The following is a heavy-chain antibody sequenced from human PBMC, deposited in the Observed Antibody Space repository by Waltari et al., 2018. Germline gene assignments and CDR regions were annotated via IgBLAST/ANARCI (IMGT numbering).Heavy chain of an antibody. V-gene: IGHV1-2*06. Sequence: QAQLVQSGAEVKKPGASVKVSCQGSGYTFMGHYIFWIRQAPGQGPQWMGRINPSSGATQYAPHFAGRLTLTADMSIRTVYMDLRWLRSDDTAIYYCARDLFDFRTALRNGVNNFFDPWGQGTRVTVTS. CDR2: INPSSGAT. CDR1: GYTFMGHY. D-gene: IGHD3-3*01. J-gene: IGHJ5*02. CDR3: ARDLFDFRTALRNGVNNFFDP.